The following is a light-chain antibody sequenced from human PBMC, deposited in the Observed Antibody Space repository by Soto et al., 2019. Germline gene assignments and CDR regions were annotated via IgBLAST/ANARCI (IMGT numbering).Light chain of an antibody. CDR1: SSNIGNNG. CDR3: ATWDDSLNGYV. J-gene: IGLJ1*01. V-gene: IGLV1-36*01. CDR2: YDD. Sequence: QSVLTQPPSVSEAPRQRVTISCSGSSSNIGNNGVNWYQQLPGKAPKLLIYYDDLKPSGVSDRFSGSKSGTSASLAISGLQSEDEADYYCATWDDSLNGYVFGIGTKVTV.